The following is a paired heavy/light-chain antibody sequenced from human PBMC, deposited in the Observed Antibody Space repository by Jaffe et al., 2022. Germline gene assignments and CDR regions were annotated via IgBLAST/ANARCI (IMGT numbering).Light chain of an antibody. Sequence: DIQMTQSPSIVSASVGDSVTITCRASQSIKNWLAWYQQQPGKAPKLLIYEASFLESGVSPRFSGRGSGTEFSLTISGLQPDDSATYYCQHYGGYPETFGPGTKVEV. CDR2: EAS. CDR3: QHYGGYPET. CDR1: QSIKNW. J-gene: IGKJ1*01. V-gene: IGKV1-5*03.
Heavy chain of an antibody. J-gene: IGHJ4*02. V-gene: IGHV3-49*04. CDR3: TRSRTQDRAAYYSDH. CDR1: GFTFADYA. Sequence: DVKVEDSGGDLVQPGRSLRLSCTTTGFTFADYAVTWVRQAPGKGLEWVGFIRRRSYGETTEFAASVRGRFTITRDNSRGVAYLQMNSLKTEDTAVYYCTRSRTQDRAAYYSDHWGQGTLVTVSS. CDR2: IRRRSYGETT. D-gene: IGHD2-21*01.